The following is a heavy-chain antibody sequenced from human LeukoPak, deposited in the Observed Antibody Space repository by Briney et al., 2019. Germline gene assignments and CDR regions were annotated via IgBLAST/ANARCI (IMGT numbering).Heavy chain of an antibody. V-gene: IGHV3-66*01. J-gene: IGHJ5*02. D-gene: IGHD5-18*01. Sequence: PGGSLRLSCAASGFTVSSNYMSWVRQAPGKGLEWVSVIYSGGSTYYADSVKGRFTISRDNSKNTLYLQMNSLRADDTAVYYCARAQVDTAMPTGSWGREPWSPSPQ. CDR3: ARAQVDTAMPTGS. CDR2: IYSGGST. CDR1: GFTVSSNY.